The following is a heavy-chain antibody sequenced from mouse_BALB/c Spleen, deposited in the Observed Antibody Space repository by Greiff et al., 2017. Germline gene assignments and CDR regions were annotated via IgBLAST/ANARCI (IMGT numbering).Heavy chain of an antibody. CDR2: INPSTGYT. CDR3: ARSGGYEPFAY. V-gene: IGHV1-7*01. Sequence: QVQLQQSGAELAKPGASVKMSCKASGYTFTSYWMHWVKQRPGQGLEWIGDINPSTGYTEYNQKFKDKATLTADKSSSTAYMQLSSLTSEDSAVYYCARSGGYEPFAYWGQGTLVTVSA. D-gene: IGHD2-2*01. J-gene: IGHJ3*01. CDR1: GYTFTSYW.